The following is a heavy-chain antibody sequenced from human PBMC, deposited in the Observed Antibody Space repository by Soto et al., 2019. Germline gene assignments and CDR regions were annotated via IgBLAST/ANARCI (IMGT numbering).Heavy chain of an antibody. CDR1: GGSFSGYY. D-gene: IGHD3-22*01. V-gene: IGHV4-34*01. CDR2: INHSGST. Sequence: PSETLSLTCAVYGGSFSGYYWSWIRQPPGKGLEWIGEINHSGSTNYNPSLKSRVTISVDTSKNQFSLKLSSVTAADTAVYYCARDLGGPYDSSGYYSDSGFDYWGQGTLVTVSS. J-gene: IGHJ4*02. CDR3: ARDLGGPYDSSGYYSDSGFDY.